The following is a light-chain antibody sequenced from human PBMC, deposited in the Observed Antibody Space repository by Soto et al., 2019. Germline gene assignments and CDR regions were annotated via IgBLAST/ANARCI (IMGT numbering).Light chain of an antibody. J-gene: IGLJ2*01. V-gene: IGLV1-40*01. CDR1: SSNIGAGYD. CDR3: QSYDSSLSVV. Sequence: QSVLTQPPSVSGAPGQRVTLSCTGSSSNIGAGYDVHWYQQLPGTAPKLLIYGNSNRPSGVPDRFSGSKSGTSASLAITGLQAEDEADYYCQSYDSSLSVVFGGGTKVTDL. CDR2: GNS.